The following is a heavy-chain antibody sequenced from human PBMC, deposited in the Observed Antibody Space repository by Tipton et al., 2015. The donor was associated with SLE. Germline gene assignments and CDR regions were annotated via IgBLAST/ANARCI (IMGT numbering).Heavy chain of an antibody. D-gene: IGHD3-16*01. V-gene: IGHV3-21*05. CDR3: AGGAKYYYHYMDV. Sequence: SLRLSCAASGFTFSSYAMHWVRQAPGKGLEWVSDISTSSSYRDYADSVKGRFTISRDNAKNSLYLQMNSLRVEDTAVYYCAGGAKYYYHYMDVWGKGTTVTVSS. J-gene: IGHJ6*03. CDR2: ISTSSSYR. CDR1: GFTFSSYA.